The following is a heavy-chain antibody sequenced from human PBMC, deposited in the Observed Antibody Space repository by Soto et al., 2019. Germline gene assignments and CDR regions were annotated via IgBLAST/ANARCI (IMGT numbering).Heavy chain of an antibody. CDR2: IKQDGSEK. D-gene: IGHD3-16*01. Sequence: PGGSLRLSCAASGFTFSSYWMSWVRQAPGKGLEWVANIKQDGSEKYYVDSVKGRFTISRDNAKNSLYLQMNSLRAEDTAVYYCARDLGRLGDYYGMDVWDQGTTVTVSS. CDR1: GFTFSSYW. J-gene: IGHJ6*02. CDR3: ARDLGRLGDYYGMDV. V-gene: IGHV3-7*03.